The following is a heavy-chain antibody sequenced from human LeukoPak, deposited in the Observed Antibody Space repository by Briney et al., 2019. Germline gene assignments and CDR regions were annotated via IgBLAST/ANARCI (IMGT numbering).Heavy chain of an antibody. D-gene: IGHD2-15*01. CDR2: ISSSSSYI. J-gene: IGHJ4*02. V-gene: IGHV3-21*01. Sequence: GGSLRLSCAASGFTFSSYCMNWVRQAPGKGLEWVSSISSSSSYIYYADSVKGRFTISRDNAKNSLYLQMNSLRAEDTAVYYCARDCSGGSCYRAGSTWGQGTLVTVSS. CDR3: ARDCSGGSCYRAGST. CDR1: GFTFSSYC.